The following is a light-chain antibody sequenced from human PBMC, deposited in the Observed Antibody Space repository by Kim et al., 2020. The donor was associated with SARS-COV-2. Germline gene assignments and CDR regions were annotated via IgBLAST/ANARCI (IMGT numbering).Light chain of an antibody. Sequence: SYELTQPPSVSVSPGQTARIICSGDALPKKYAYWYQQKSGQAPVLVIYEDSKRPSGISERFSGSSSGAVAALTISGAQVEDEAEYYCQSTDSSGNYRVFGGGTQLTVL. CDR3: QSTDSSGNYRV. CDR2: EDS. J-gene: IGLJ3*02. CDR1: ALPKKY. V-gene: IGLV3-10*01.